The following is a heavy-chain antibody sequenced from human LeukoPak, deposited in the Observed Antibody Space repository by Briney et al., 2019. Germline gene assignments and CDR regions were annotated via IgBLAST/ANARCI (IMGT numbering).Heavy chain of an antibody. Sequence: SETLSLTCAVYGGSFSGYYWSWIRQPPGKGLEWIGEVNHSGSTNYNPSLKSRVTISVDTSKNQFSLKLSSVTAADTAVYYCARKAAGYYDSSGYYRYWGQGTLVTVSS. CDR3: ARKAAGYYDSSGYYRY. CDR2: VNHSGST. V-gene: IGHV4-34*01. J-gene: IGHJ4*02. CDR1: GGSFSGYY. D-gene: IGHD3-22*01.